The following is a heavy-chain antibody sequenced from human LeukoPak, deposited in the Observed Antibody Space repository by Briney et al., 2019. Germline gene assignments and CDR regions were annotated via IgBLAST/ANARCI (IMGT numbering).Heavy chain of an antibody. CDR1: GFTFSNAW. V-gene: IGHV3-15*01. J-gene: IGHJ4*02. CDR3: LHLGSGWYVDY. CDR2: IKSKTDGGTT. D-gene: IGHD6-19*01. Sequence: GGSLRLSCAASGFTFSNAWMSWVRQAPGKGLEWVGRIKSKTDGGTTDYAAPVKGRFTISRDDSKNTLYLQMNSLKTEDTAVYYCLHLGSGWYVDYWGQGTLVTVSS.